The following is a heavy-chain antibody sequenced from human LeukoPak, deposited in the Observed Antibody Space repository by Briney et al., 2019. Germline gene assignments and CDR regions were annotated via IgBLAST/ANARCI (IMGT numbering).Heavy chain of an antibody. J-gene: IGHJ6*04. CDR3: ARDECSGGSCYYYYYYGMDV. D-gene: IGHD2-15*01. CDR1: GFTFSSYW. CDR2: IKQDGSEK. V-gene: IGHV3-7*03. Sequence: GGSLRLSCAASGFTFSSYWMGWVRQAPGKGLEWVANIKQDGSEKYYVDSVKGRFTISRDNAKNSLYLQMNSLRAEDTAVYYCARDECSGGSCYYYYYYGMDVWGKGTTVTVSS.